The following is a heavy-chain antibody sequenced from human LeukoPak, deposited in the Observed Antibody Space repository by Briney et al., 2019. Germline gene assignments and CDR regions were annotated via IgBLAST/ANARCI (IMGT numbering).Heavy chain of an antibody. Sequence: GGSLRLSCAASGFTFTNYGMHWVRQAAGKGLEWVAVISYDGSNKYYADSVKGRFTISRGNSKNTLYLQMNSLRAEDTAVYYCAKDQGYSGYGHFDYWGQGTLVTVSS. V-gene: IGHV3-30*18. CDR3: AKDQGYSGYGHFDY. CDR1: GFTFTNYG. J-gene: IGHJ4*02. CDR2: ISYDGSNK. D-gene: IGHD5-12*01.